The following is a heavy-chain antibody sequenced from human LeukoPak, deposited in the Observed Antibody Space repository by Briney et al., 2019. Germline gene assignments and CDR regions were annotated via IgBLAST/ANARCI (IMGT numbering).Heavy chain of an antibody. J-gene: IGHJ4*02. V-gene: IGHV3-7*03. Sequence: PGGSLRLSCAASGFTFSSYWMSWVRQAPGKGLEWVANIKQDGSEKYYVDPVKGRFTISRDNAKNSLYLQMNSLRAEDTAVYYCARAYSSSWYGEYYFDYWGQGTLVTVSS. CDR2: IKQDGSEK. CDR3: ARAYSSSWYGEYYFDY. D-gene: IGHD6-13*01. CDR1: GFTFSSYW.